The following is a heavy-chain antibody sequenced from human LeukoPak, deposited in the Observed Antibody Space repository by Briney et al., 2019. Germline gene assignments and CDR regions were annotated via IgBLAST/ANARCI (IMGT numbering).Heavy chain of an antibody. CDR2: INPSGGST. J-gene: IGHJ4*02. D-gene: IGHD1-26*01. CDR1: GYSFTNYY. V-gene: IGHV1-46*01. CDR3: ARARDGSYLDY. Sequence: ASVKVSCTASGYSFTNYYMHWVRQAPGQGLEWMGIINPSGGSTTYAQKFQDRVTMTRDTSTSTVYMELSSLRSEDTAVYFCARARDGSYLDYWGQGTLVTVSS.